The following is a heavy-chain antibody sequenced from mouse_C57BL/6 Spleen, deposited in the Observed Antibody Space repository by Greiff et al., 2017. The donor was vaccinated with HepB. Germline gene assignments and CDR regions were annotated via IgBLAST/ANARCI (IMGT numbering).Heavy chain of an antibody. D-gene: IGHD1-1*01. V-gene: IGHV12-3*01. CDR3: AGATTTVVPYYYAMDY. CDR1: GFPITSGYY. J-gene: IGHJ4*01. Sequence: KLLESGPGLVKPSQSLFLTCSITGFPITSGYYWIWIRQSPGKPLEWMGYITHSGETFYNPSLQSPISITRETSKNQFFLQLDSVTTEDTAMYYCAGATTTVVPYYYAMDYWGQGTSVTVSS. CDR2: ITHSGET.